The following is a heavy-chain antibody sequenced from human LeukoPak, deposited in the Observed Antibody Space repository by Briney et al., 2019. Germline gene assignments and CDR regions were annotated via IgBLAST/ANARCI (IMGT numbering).Heavy chain of an antibody. D-gene: IGHD5/OR15-5a*01. CDR1: GSIFPSYC. CDR3: ARRDCLHQRFNFFDL. Sequence: GGPPQISGKRSGSIFPSYCVGWVRKLPGKGGEGMGTTYTAESDTRYNPSFEGKVTISADTTMGTSSLQWSSMKAADTGINSCARRDCLHQRFNFFDLWGPGTIVSAS. V-gene: IGHV5-51*01. CDR2: TYTAESDT. J-gene: IGHJ3*01.